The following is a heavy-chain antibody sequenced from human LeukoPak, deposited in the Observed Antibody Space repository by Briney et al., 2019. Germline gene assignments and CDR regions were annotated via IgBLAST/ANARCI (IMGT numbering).Heavy chain of an antibody. CDR3: ARGGTYYDILTALGAFDI. CDR1: GGSISSYY. J-gene: IGHJ3*02. CDR2: IYYSGST. D-gene: IGHD3-9*01. V-gene: IGHV4-59*01. Sequence: SETLSLTCTVSGGSISSYYWSWIRQPPGKGLEWIGYIYYSGSTNYNPSLKSRVTISVDTSKNQFSLKLSSVTAADMAVYYCARGGTYYDILTALGAFDIWGQGTMVTVSS.